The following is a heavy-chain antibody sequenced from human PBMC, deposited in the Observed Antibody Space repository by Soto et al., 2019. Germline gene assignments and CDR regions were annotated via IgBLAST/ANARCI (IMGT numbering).Heavy chain of an antibody. CDR1: GFTVSSYA. CDR2: ISGSGVIT. J-gene: IGHJ4*02. CDR3: AKVARMTTVNKVLD. D-gene: IGHD4-17*01. Sequence: EVQLLESGGGLVQPGGSLRLSCAASGFTVSSYAMNWVRQAPGKGLEWVSAISGSGVITYYADSVKGRFTISRDNSKNPLYLQMNSLRAEDTAVYYCAKVARMTTVNKVLDWGQGTLVTVSS. V-gene: IGHV3-23*01.